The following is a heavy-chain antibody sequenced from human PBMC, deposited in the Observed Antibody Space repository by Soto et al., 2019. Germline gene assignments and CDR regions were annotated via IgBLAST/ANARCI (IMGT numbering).Heavy chain of an antibody. CDR1: GGSISSSSYY. CDR2: IYYSGST. CDR3: HQMEEGAARLFDY. Sequence: SETLSLTCTVSGGSISSSSYYWGWIRQPPGKGLEWIGSIYYSGSTYYNPSLKSRVTISVDTSKNQFSLKLSSVTAADTAVYYCHQMEEGAARLFDYWGQGTLVTVSS. V-gene: IGHV4-39*01. D-gene: IGHD6-6*01. J-gene: IGHJ4*02.